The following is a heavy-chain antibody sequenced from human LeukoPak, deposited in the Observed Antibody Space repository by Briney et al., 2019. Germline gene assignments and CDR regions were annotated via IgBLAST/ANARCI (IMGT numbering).Heavy chain of an antibody. CDR2: IYYSGST. V-gene: IGHV4-30-4*01. D-gene: IGHD3-10*01. J-gene: IGHJ4*02. CDR1: GGSISSGDYY. Sequence: PSETLSLTCTVSGGSISSGDYYWSWIRQPPGKGLEWIGYIYYSGSTYYNPSLKSRVTISVDTSKNQFSLKLSSVTAADTAVYYCARVRDGSGSYYFDYWGQGTLVTVSS. CDR3: ARVRDGSGSYYFDY.